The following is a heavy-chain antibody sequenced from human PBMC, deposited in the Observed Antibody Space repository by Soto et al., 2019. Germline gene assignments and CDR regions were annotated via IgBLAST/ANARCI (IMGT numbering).Heavy chain of an antibody. V-gene: IGHV4-30-2*01. J-gene: IGHJ5*02. CDR2: IYHSWST. CDR3: ARDQGYGDSWFDP. D-gene: IGHD4-17*01. CDR1: GGSTSSCGYS. Sequence: SDTLSLTWAFSGGSTSSCGYSWMFIGQPPGKGLEWILYIYHSWSTYYNPSLKRRVTISVDRSKNQFSLKLSSVTAADTAVYYCARDQGYGDSWFDPWGQGTLVTVSS.